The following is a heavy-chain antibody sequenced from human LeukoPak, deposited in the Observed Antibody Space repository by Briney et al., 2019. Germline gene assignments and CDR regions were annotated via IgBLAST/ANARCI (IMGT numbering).Heavy chain of an antibody. CDR2: ISTYNGDT. CDR1: GYTFSTYS. CDR3: ARIRSNSWPPFPDH. J-gene: IGHJ5*02. V-gene: IGHV1-18*01. D-gene: IGHD2/OR15-2a*01. Sequence: ASVKVSCKTSGYTFSTYSITRVRQAPGQGLEWMGWISTYNGDTKYAQRLQGRLTLTTDTSTGTAYMDLRSLRSDDTAVIYCARIRSNSWPPFPDHWGQGTLLIVS.